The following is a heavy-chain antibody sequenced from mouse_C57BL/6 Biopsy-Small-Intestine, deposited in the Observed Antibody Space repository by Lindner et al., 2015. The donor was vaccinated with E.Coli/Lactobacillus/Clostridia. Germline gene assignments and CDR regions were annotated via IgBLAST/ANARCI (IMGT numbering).Heavy chain of an antibody. CDR1: GFTFSDYG. CDR2: IDSGSSTI. D-gene: IGHD4-1*01. V-gene: IGHV5-17*01. Sequence: VQLQESWGGLVKPGGSLKLSCAASGFTFSDYGMHWVRQAPEKGLEWVAYIDSGSSTIYYADTLKGRFTISRDNAKNTLFLQMTSLRSEDTAMYYCSRGTGRGLDYWGQGTTLTVSS. J-gene: IGHJ2*01. CDR3: SRGTGRGLDY.